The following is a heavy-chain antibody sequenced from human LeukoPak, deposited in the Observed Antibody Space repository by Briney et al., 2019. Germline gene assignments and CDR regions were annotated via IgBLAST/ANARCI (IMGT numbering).Heavy chain of an antibody. J-gene: IGHJ4*02. CDR3: AKGPSSWDATLDY. Sequence: GGSLILSCAASGFTFSSYAMSWVRQAPGKGLEWVSAISGSGGSTYYADSVKGRFTISRDNSKNTLYLQMNSLRAEDTAVYYCAKGPSSWDATLDYWGQGTLVTVSS. CDR1: GFTFSSYA. D-gene: IGHD6-13*01. CDR2: ISGSGGST. V-gene: IGHV3-23*01.